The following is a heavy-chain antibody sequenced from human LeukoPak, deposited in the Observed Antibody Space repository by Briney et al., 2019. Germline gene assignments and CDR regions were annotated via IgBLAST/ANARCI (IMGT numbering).Heavy chain of an antibody. D-gene: IGHD6-19*01. CDR3: VTKEPSTSGWSY. CDR2: IKEDGSEK. J-gene: IGHJ4*02. CDR1: GFSFNRDW. Sequence: PGGSLRLSCTASGFSFNRDWTAWVRQAPGKGLEWVANIKEDGSEKNYVDSVKGRFTISRDNAENSVYPQMNDLRAEDTGVYYCVTKEPSTSGWSYWGQGTLVTVSS. V-gene: IGHV3-7*01.